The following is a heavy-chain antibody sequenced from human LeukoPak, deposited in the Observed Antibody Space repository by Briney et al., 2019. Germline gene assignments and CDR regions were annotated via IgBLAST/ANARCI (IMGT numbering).Heavy chain of an antibody. V-gene: IGHV3-7*03. Sequence: PGGSLRLSCAASGFTFSSYWMSWVRQAPGKGLEWVANIKQDGSEKYYVDSVKGRFTISRDNAKNSLYLQMNSLRAEDTAVYYCARSPTAINGYFDPWGQGTLVTVSS. D-gene: IGHD2-2*01. CDR3: ARSPTAINGYFDP. J-gene: IGHJ5*02. CDR2: IKQDGSEK. CDR1: GFTFSSYW.